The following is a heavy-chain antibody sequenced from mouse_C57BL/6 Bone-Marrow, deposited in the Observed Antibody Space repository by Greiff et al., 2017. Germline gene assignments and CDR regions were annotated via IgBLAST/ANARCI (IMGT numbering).Heavy chain of an antibody. CDR3: SSAPDY. J-gene: IGHJ2*01. CDR1: GYTFTSYW. V-gene: IGHV1-52*01. Sequence: QVQLKQPGAELVRPGSSVKLSCKASGYTFTSYWMHWVKPRPIQGLEWIGNIDPSDSETHYNQKFKDKDTLTVDKSSSTAYMQLSSQTSEDSAVYYCSSAPDYWGQGTTRTVSS. CDR2: IDPSDSET.